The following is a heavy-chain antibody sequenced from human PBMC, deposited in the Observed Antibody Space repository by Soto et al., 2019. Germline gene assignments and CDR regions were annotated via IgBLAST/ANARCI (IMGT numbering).Heavy chain of an antibody. J-gene: IGHJ3*02. Sequence: SGNLSLTCAVYGGSFSGDYWSWVGQPPGRGLEWIGEINHSGSTNYNPSLKSRGTISVDTSKNQFSLKLSSVTAADTAVYYCARTGTGTRMRCAFDIWGQGTMVP. CDR2: INHSGST. CDR3: ARTGTGTRMRCAFDI. D-gene: IGHD1-7*01. V-gene: IGHV4-34*01. CDR1: GGSFSGDY.